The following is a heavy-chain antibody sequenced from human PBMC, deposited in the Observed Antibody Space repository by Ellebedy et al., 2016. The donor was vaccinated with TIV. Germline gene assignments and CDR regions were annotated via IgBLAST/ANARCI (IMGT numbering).Heavy chain of an antibody. CDR1: GGTFSSYA. J-gene: IGHJ6*02. CDR2: IIPIFGTA. Sequence: ASVKVSCKASGGTFSSYAISWVRQAPGQGLEWMGGIIPIFGTANYAQKFQGRVTITADESTSTAYMELSSLRSEDTAVYYCARHGDTAMVGDYYYGMDVWGQGTTVTVSS. D-gene: IGHD5-18*01. CDR3: ARHGDTAMVGDYYYGMDV. V-gene: IGHV1-69*13.